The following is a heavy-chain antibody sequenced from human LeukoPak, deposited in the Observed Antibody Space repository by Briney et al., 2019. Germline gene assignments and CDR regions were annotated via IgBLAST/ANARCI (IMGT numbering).Heavy chain of an antibody. D-gene: IGHD3-22*01. V-gene: IGHV1-2*02. CDR2: INPNCGGT. Sequence: ASVKVSCKASGYTFTGYYMHWVRQAPGQGLEWMGWINPNCGGTNYAQKFQGRVTMTRDTSISTAYMELSRLRSDDTAVYYCARSESEVVAMIVVVYFDYWGQGTLVTVSS. J-gene: IGHJ4*02. CDR1: GYTFTGYY. CDR3: ARSESEVVAMIVVVYFDY.